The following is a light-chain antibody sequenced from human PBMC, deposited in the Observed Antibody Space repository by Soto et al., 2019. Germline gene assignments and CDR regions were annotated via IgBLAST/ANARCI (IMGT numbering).Light chain of an antibody. CDR3: XXXXSSPFT. Sequence: DIVLTQSPDSLAVSLGERATINCKSSQNVLYSSNNKNYLAWYQQKPGQPPKLLIYWASTRESGVPDRFSGSGSGTDXXLTISXXQAXXXXXXXXXXXXSSPFTFGPGTKVDIK. J-gene: IGKJ3*01. CDR2: WAS. CDR1: QNVLYSSNNKNY. V-gene: IGKV4-1*01.